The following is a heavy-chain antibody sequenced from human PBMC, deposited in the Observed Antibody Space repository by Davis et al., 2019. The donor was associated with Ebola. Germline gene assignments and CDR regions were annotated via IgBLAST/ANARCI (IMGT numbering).Heavy chain of an antibody. J-gene: IGHJ4*02. D-gene: IGHD3-10*01. CDR2: IGTAGDT. Sequence: PGGSLRLSCAASGFTFSSYDMHWVRQATGKGLEWVSAIGTAGDTYYPGSVKGRLTISREKAKNSLYLQMNSLRGEDTAVYYCARAGFGEIYFDYWCQGTLVTVSS. CDR3: ARAGFGEIYFDY. CDR1: GFTFSSYD. V-gene: IGHV3-13*01.